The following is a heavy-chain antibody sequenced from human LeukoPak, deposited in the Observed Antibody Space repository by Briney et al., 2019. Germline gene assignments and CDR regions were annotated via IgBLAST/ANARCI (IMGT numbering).Heavy chain of an antibody. CDR1: GGSISSSAYY. Sequence: SETLSLTCTVSGGSISSSAYYWGWIRQPPNKGLEWIGNIYHSGNTYYNPSLKSRVTISLDTSKNQFSLNLSSVTAADTAVYYCTSGTNFEAVESWGQGTLVTVSS. J-gene: IGHJ4*02. D-gene: IGHD3-9*01. V-gene: IGHV4-39*07. CDR2: IYHSGNT. CDR3: TSGTNFEAVES.